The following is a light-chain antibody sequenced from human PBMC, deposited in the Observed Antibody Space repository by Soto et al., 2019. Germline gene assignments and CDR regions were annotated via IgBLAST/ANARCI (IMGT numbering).Light chain of an antibody. Sequence: TVLTQSPATLSLSPGERATLSCKASQSIGNSLGWFQQKPGQAPRLLIDDAFNRATGIPARFTGSGSGSDFTLTISSLEPEDFGVYYCRQRYNWPLTFGAGTKVEIK. V-gene: IGKV3-11*01. CDR3: RQRYNWPLT. CDR2: DAF. J-gene: IGKJ4*01. CDR1: QSIGNS.